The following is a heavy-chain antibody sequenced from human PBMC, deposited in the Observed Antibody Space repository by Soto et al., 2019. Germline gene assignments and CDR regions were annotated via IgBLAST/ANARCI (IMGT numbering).Heavy chain of an antibody. Sequence: SETLSLTCTVSGGSISSGGYYWSWIRQHPGKGLEWIGYIYYSGSTNYNPSLKSRVTISVDTSKNQFSLKLSSVTAADTAVYYCARSITMVRYYGMDVWGQGTTVTVSS. CDR2: IYYSGST. CDR3: ARSITMVRYYGMDV. CDR1: GGSISSGGYY. J-gene: IGHJ6*02. V-gene: IGHV4-31*03. D-gene: IGHD3-10*01.